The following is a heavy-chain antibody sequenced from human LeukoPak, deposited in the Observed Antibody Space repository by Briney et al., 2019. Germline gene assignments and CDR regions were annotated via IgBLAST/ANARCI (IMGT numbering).Heavy chain of an antibody. CDR2: VYFTGIT. V-gene: IGHV4-59*12. D-gene: IGHD3-10*01. Sequence: PSETLSLTCTVSGGPISSSYWSWIRQPPGRGLEWIGYVYFTGITNYNPSLKSRVTMAVDTSKNQLSLRLSSVTAADTAVYYCARGSMVRGVNFDYWGQGTLVTVSS. J-gene: IGHJ4*02. CDR1: GGPISSSY. CDR3: ARGSMVRGVNFDY.